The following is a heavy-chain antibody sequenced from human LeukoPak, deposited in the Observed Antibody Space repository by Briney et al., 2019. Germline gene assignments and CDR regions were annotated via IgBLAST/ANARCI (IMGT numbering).Heavy chain of an antibody. CDR2: INHSGST. J-gene: IGHJ6*02. CDR1: GGSFSGYY. Sequence: PSETLSLTCAVYGGSFSGYYWNWIRQPPGKGLEWIGEINHSGSTNYNPSLKSRVTISVDTSKNQFSLKLSSVTAADTAVYYCARFRTAVAVYYCYYGMDVWGQGTTVTVSS. CDR3: ARFRTAVAVYYCYYGMDV. V-gene: IGHV4-34*01. D-gene: IGHD6-19*01.